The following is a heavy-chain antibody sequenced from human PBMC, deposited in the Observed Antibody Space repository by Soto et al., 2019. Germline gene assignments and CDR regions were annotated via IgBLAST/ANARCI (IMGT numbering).Heavy chain of an antibody. CDR3: ARDVGLDSDDFFAY. V-gene: IGHV3-23*01. CDR2: IRGDGDQT. J-gene: IGHJ4*02. Sequence: GGSLRLSCTASGFTFTSYGMGWVRQAPGKGLQWVSTIRGDGDQTHYTDSVKGRFSISRDNSKNTVYLQMDSLRAEDTAMYFCARDVGLDSDDFFAYWGQGTQVTVSS. D-gene: IGHD3-9*01. CDR1: GFTFTSYG.